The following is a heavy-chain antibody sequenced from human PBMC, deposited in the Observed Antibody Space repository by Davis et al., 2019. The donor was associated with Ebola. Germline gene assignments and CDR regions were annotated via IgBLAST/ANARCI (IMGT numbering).Heavy chain of an antibody. D-gene: IGHD2-15*01. CDR3: ASVDTVDAFDI. Sequence: PSETLSLTCTVSGGSISSYYWSWIRQPPGKGLEWIGYIYYSGSTNYNPSLKSRVTISVDTSKNQFSLKLSSVTAADTAVYYCASVDTVDAFDIWGQGTMVTVSS. CDR1: GGSISSYY. CDR2: IYYSGST. V-gene: IGHV4-59*08. J-gene: IGHJ3*02.